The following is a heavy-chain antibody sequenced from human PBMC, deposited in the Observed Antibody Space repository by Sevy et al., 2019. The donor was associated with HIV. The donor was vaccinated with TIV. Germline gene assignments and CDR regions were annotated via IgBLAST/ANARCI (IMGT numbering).Heavy chain of an antibody. Sequence: SETLSLTCAVYGGSFSGYYWSWIRQPPGKGLEWIGEINHSGSTNYNPSLKSRVTISVDTSKNQFSLKLSSVTAADTAVYYCARSLGYYDSTRLDYWGQGTLVTVSS. J-gene: IGHJ4*02. D-gene: IGHD3-22*01. CDR2: INHSGST. CDR3: ARSLGYYDSTRLDY. CDR1: GGSFSGYY. V-gene: IGHV4-34*01.